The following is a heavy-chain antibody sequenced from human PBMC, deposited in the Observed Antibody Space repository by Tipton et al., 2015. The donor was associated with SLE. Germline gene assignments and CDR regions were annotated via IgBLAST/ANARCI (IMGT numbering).Heavy chain of an antibody. J-gene: IGHJ6*02. CDR2: ISGFGGST. CDR1: GFTFSSYA. D-gene: IGHD1-26*01. V-gene: IGHV3-23*01. Sequence: SLRLSCAASGFTFSSYAMNWVRQAPGKGLEWVSTISGFGGSTYYADSVKGRFTLSRDDSRNTLYLQMNSLRADDTAVYYCVTRSRGLVGSFGAPLDVWGHGITVSVSS. CDR3: VTRSRGLVGSFGAPLDV.